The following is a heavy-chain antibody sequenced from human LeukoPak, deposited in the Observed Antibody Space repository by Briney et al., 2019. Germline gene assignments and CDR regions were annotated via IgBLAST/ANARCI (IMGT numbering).Heavy chain of an antibody. D-gene: IGHD3-16*02. Sequence: SQTLSLTCTVSGGSISSGGYYWSWIRQPPGKGLEWIGYIYHSGSTYYNPSLKSRVTISVDRSKNQFSLKLSSVTAADTAVYYCASRSQGPDAFDIWGQGTMVTVSS. J-gene: IGHJ3*02. CDR1: GGSISSGGYY. CDR3: ASRSQGPDAFDI. V-gene: IGHV4-30-2*01. CDR2: IYHSGST.